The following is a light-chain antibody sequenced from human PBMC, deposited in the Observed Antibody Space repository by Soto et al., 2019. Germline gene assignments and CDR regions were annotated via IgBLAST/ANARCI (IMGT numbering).Light chain of an antibody. Sequence: DIVLTQSPDXLAVSLGERATINCKSSQSVLYSSNNKNYLAWYQQKPGQPPKLLIYWASTRESGVPDRFSGSGSGTGFTLTISSLQAEDVAVYYCQQYFSTPLTFGGGTKVEIK. CDR2: WAS. CDR3: QQYFSTPLT. V-gene: IGKV4-1*01. J-gene: IGKJ4*01. CDR1: QSVLYSSNNKNY.